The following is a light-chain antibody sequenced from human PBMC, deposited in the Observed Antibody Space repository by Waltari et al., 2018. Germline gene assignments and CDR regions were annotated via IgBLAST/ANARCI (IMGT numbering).Light chain of an antibody. J-gene: IGLJ2*01. CDR1: SGHSSYS. V-gene: IGLV4-69*01. CDR2: VNNDGSH. Sequence: QVVLTQSPSASASLGASVKLTCTLSSGHSSYSIAWHQQHPEKGPRYLMKVNNDGSHTKGDRVPDRFSGSNSGAERYLTISSLQSEDEADYYCQTWGTGITFGGGTKLTVL. CDR3: QTWGTGIT.